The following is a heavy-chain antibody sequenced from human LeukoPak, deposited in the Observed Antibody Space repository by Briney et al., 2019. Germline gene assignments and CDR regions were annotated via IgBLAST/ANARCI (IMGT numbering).Heavy chain of an antibody. CDR1: GFTFSSYW. V-gene: IGHV3-7*01. CDR2: LKGSEE. CDR3: TRWALYCSEGSCYSWFDP. J-gene: IGHJ5*02. Sequence: GGYLRRSCSASGFTFSSYWMSWVRHAPGNGLEWVAKLKGSEEYYVDNVQGRFTISRDNAKNSVYLQMNSLRVDDTAVYYCTRWALYCSEGSCYSWFDPWGQGTLVTVSS. D-gene: IGHD2-15*01.